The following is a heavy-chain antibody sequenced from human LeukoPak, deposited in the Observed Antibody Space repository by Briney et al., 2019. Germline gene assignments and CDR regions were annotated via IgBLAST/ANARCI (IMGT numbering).Heavy chain of an antibody. CDR3: ARSRDGYNLWYFDL. D-gene: IGHD5-24*01. CDR1: GFTFSSYD. J-gene: IGHJ2*01. V-gene: IGHV3-13*01. Sequence: GGSLRLSCAASGFTFSSYDMHWVRQPTGKGLEWVSTIGTAGDTYYPGSVKGRFTISRENAKNSLYLQMNSLRAGDTAVYYCARSRDGYNLWYFDLWGRGTPVTVSS. CDR2: IGTAGDT.